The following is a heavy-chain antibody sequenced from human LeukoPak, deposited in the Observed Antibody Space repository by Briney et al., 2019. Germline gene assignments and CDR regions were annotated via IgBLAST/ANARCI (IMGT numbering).Heavy chain of an antibody. V-gene: IGHV3-13*01. J-gene: IGHJ6*02. Sequence: GGSLRLSCAASGFTFSSYDMHWVRQVTGKGLEWVSDIGTVGDTYYAGSVKGRFTISRENAKNSLYLQMNSLRAGDTAVYYCARVRSGSLGYYGMDVWGQGTTVTVPS. CDR1: GFTFSSYD. CDR2: IGTVGDT. D-gene: IGHD1-26*01. CDR3: ARVRSGSLGYYGMDV.